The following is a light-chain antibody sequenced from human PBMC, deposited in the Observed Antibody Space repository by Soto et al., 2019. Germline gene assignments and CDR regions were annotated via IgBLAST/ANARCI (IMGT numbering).Light chain of an antibody. J-gene: IGKJ5*01. CDR1: QSVSNTY. CDR2: DAS. CDR3: QQYGGSPVT. Sequence: EIVLTQSQGTLSLTPGESATLSCRASQSVSNTYLAWYQQKPGQAPRLLIYDASTRATGVPDRFSGSGSGTDFTLTISRLEPEDFAVYYCQQYGGSPVTFGQGTRLEIK. V-gene: IGKV3-20*01.